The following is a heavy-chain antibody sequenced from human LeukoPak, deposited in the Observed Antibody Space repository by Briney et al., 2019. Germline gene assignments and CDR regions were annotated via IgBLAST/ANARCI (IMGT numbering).Heavy chain of an antibody. V-gene: IGHV4-4*07. CDR2: FYISGRT. J-gene: IGHJ2*01. D-gene: IGHD1-14*01. CDR3: ATAPENWYFDL. CDR1: GGSISTYY. Sequence: SETLSLIRTVSGGSISTYYWNWIRQPAGKGLEWIGRFYISGRTDYNPSFKNRVTMSVDTSKNQLSLKLTSVTAADTAVYYCATAPENWYFDLWGRGTLVTVSS.